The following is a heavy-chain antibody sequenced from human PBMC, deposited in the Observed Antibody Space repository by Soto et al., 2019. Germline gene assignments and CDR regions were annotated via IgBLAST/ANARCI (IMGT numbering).Heavy chain of an antibody. CDR1: GDSVSRNIVA. J-gene: IGHJ4*02. D-gene: IGHD6-19*01. V-gene: IGHV6-1*01. CDR3: AREWSAGWTD. Sequence: SQTLSLTCAISGDSVSRNIVAWNWIRQSSSRGLEWLGRTYYRSNWYYEYAVTVKSRISIYPDTSKNQFSLQLNSVTPEDTAVYYCAREWSAGWTDWGQGTLVTVSS. CDR2: TYYRSNWYY.